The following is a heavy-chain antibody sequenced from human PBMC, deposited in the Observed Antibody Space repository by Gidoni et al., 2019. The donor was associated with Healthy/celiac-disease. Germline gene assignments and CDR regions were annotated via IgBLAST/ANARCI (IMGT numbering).Heavy chain of an antibody. CDR2: ISGSGGST. CDR3: AKAVFRYYDFWSGYYSRGGMDV. J-gene: IGHJ6*02. D-gene: IGHD3-3*01. Sequence: EVQLLESVGGLVQPGGSLRLSCAASGFTFSSYAMSWVRQAPGKGLEWVSAISGSGGSTYYADSVKGRFTISRDNSKNTLYLQMNSLRAEDTAVYYCAKAVFRYYDFWSGYYSRGGMDVWGQGTTVTVSS. CDR1: GFTFSSYA. V-gene: IGHV3-23*01.